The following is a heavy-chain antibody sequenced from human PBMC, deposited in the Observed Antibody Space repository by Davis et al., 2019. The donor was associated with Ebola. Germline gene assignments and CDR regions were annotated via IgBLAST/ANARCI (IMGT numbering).Heavy chain of an antibody. Sequence: SLKISCAASGFTFDDYAMHWVRQAPGKGLEWVSGINWNSGIIGYADSVKGRFTISRDNSKNSVYLQMSSLRADDSGVYYCASENVAVPGESWGQGTLVTVSS. V-gene: IGHV3-9*01. CDR3: ASENVAVPGES. D-gene: IGHD6-19*01. CDR1: GFTFDDYA. CDR2: INWNSGII. J-gene: IGHJ5*02.